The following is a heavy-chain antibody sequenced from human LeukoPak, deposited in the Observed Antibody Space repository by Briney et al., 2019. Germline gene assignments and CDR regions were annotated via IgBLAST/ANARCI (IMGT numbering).Heavy chain of an antibody. Sequence: GGSLRLSCAATGFTFSSYAIHWVRQAPGKGLEWVAGVSYDGTDKYYADSVKGRFSISRDNSKNTLFLQMNSLKPEGTAVFYCARVGHILGAKLDYWGQGTLVTVSS. D-gene: IGHD1-26*01. J-gene: IGHJ4*02. CDR1: GFTFSSYA. CDR2: VSYDGTDK. V-gene: IGHV3-30*04. CDR3: ARVGHILGAKLDY.